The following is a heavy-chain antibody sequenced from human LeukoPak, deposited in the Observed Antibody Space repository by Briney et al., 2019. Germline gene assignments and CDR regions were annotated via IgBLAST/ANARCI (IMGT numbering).Heavy chain of an antibody. CDR1: GHSLSSAYY. J-gene: IGHJ4*02. CDR3: IRFCGSTSCQGMDF. D-gene: IGHD2-2*01. Sequence: PSETLSLTCTVSGHSLSSAYYWGWIRQPPGKGLEWIGSIYYTGSTYYTPSLNGGLTISLDTSENQFSLKLTSVAAADTAVYYCIRFCGSTSCQGMDFWGQGIVVTVSS. CDR2: IYYTGST. V-gene: IGHV4-38-2*02.